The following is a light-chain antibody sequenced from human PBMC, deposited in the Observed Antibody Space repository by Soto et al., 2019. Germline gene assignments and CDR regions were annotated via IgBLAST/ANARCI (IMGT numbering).Light chain of an antibody. CDR1: TGPVTSGHW. CDR3: FLSYSGARPVV. V-gene: IGLV7-46*01. CDR2: DTS. Sequence: QAVVTQEPSLTVSLGETVTLTCDSSTGPVTSGHWPYWLQQKPGQAPRTLIYDTSKKHSWTPARFSGSLLGGKAALTLSGAQPEDEADYYCFLSYSGARPVVFGGGTNLTVL. J-gene: IGLJ2*01.